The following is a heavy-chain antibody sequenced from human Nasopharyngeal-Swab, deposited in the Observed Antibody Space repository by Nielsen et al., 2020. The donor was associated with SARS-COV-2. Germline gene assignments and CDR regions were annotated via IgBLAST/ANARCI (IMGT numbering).Heavy chain of an antibody. CDR3: AREIYDGHHDP. D-gene: IGHD3-3*01. Sequence: WIRQPPGKGLEWIGYIYYSGSTNCNPSLKSRVTISVDTSKNQFSLKLSSVTAADTAVYYCAREIYDGHHDPWGQGTLVTVSS. J-gene: IGHJ5*02. CDR2: IYYSGST. V-gene: IGHV4-59*01.